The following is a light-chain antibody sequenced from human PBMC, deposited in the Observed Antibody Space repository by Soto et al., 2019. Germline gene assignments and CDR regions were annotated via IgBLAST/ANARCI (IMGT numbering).Light chain of an antibody. J-gene: IGLJ3*02. CDR1: SSNIGGNY. V-gene: IGLV1-40*01. Sequence: QSVLTQPPSASGTPGQRVTIPCSGSSSNIGGNYVFWYQHLPGTAPKLLIYTNGNRPSGVPDRFSGSKSGTSASLAITGLQAEDEADYYCQSYDSGLSGSVFGGGTKVTVL. CDR2: TNG. CDR3: QSYDSGLSGSV.